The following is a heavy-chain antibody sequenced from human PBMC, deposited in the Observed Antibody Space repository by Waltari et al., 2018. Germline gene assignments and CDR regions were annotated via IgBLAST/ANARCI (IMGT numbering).Heavy chain of an antibody. V-gene: IGHV4-59*08. CDR1: GGSISSYY. Sequence: QVQLQESGPGLVKPSETLSLTCTVSGGSISSYYWSWIRQPPGKGLEWIGYIYYSGSTNYTPSLKSRVTISVDTSKNQFSLKLSSVTAADTAVYYCARQTHNDSSGWYSSPVPPVVAWGQGTLVTVSS. CDR2: IYYSGST. CDR3: ARQTHNDSSGWYSSPVPPVVA. D-gene: IGHD6-19*01. J-gene: IGHJ5*02.